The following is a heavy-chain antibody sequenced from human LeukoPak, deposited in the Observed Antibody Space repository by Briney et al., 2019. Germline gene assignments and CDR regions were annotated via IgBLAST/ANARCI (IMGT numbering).Heavy chain of an antibody. J-gene: IGHJ4*02. V-gene: IGHV3-7*01. CDR2: IRQDGSVK. CDR1: GFNFGTYW. CDR3: ASAHDSSGND. Sequence: PGGSLTLSCAASGFNFGTYWMSWVRQAPGRGLEWLANIRQDGSVKFYVDSVKGRFTISRDNAKSSLYLQMNSRRVEDTAVYYCASAHDSSGNDWGQGTLVTVSS. D-gene: IGHD3-22*01.